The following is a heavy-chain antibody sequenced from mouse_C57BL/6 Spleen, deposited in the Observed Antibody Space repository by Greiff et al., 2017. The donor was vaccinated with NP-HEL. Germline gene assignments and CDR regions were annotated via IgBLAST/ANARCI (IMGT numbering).Heavy chain of an antibody. D-gene: IGHD4-1*01. CDR1: GYAFSSSW. Sequence: VQLQQSGPELVKPGASVKISCKASGYAFSSSWMNWVKQRPGKGLEWIGRIYTGDGDTNYNGKFKGKATLTADKSSSTAYMQLSSRTAEDSAVYFCARRTGTSAMDYWGQGTSVTGSS. CDR2: IYTGDGDT. J-gene: IGHJ4*01. V-gene: IGHV1-82*01. CDR3: ARRTGTSAMDY.